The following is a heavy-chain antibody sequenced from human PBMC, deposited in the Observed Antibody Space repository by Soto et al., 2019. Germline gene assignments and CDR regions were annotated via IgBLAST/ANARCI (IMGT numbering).Heavy chain of an antibody. CDR2: IYYSGST. V-gene: IGHV4-61*01. D-gene: IGHD2-21*01. Sequence: SETLSLTCTVSGGSVSSGSYYWSWIRQPPGKGLEWIGYIYYSGSTNYNPSLKSRVTISVDTSKNQFSLKLSSVTAADTAVYYCARGHRDARDHRKHVLSTPRARFDPWGQGTLVTVSS. CDR3: ARGHRDARDHRKHVLSTPRARFDP. CDR1: GGSVSSGSYY. J-gene: IGHJ5*02.